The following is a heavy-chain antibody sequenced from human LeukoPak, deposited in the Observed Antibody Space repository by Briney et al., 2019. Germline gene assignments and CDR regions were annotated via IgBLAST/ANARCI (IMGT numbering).Heavy chain of an antibody. J-gene: IGHJ3*01. CDR2: ISSVSDDV. V-gene: IGHV3-21*01. CDR1: GFSFIKYS. Sequence: GGSLRLSCAASGFSFIKYSMKWVRQAPGRGVEWVSSISSVSDDVYYGGSLRGRFTASRDNAKNSIYRQRNSLRAEDTAVYYCARGHSGSLQRLDGFDVWGQGTMVTVSS. CDR3: ARGHSGSLQRLDGFDV. D-gene: IGHD1-26*01.